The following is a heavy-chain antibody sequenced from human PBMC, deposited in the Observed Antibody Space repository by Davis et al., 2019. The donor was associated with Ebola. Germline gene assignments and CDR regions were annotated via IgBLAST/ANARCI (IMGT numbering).Heavy chain of an antibody. CDR1: GGSVSSGSYY. Sequence: SETLSLTCTVSGGSVSSGSYYWSWIRQPPGKGLEWIGYIYYSGSTNYNPSLQSRVTISVDTSKNQFSLKLSSVTAADTAVYYCARDRGGGYGDYLFDYWGQGTLVTVSS. J-gene: IGHJ4*02. D-gene: IGHD4-17*01. CDR3: ARDRGGGYGDYLFDY. V-gene: IGHV4-61*01. CDR2: IYYSGST.